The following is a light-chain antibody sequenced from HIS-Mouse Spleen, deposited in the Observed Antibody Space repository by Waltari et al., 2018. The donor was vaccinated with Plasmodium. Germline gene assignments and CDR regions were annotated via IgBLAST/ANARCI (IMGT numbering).Light chain of an antibody. Sequence: QSALTQPASVSGSPGQSITIPCTGTRSHVGRYNLVSWYQQHPGKAPKLMIYEGSKRPSVVSNRFSGSKSGNTASLTISGLQAEDEADYYCCSYAGSSTFVVFGGGTKLTVL. V-gene: IGLV2-23*03. CDR1: RSHVGRYNL. CDR3: CSYAGSSTFVV. J-gene: IGLJ2*01. CDR2: EGS.